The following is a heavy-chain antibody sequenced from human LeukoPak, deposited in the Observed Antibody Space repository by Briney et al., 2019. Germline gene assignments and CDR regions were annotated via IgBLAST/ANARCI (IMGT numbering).Heavy chain of an antibody. J-gene: IGHJ6*03. V-gene: IGHV4-34*01. Sequence: SETLYFTCTVSGGSISSYYWGWIRKPPGKGLDWFGEFIHSGSTNYNPSLKSRVTRSVHTSKNQFSLNVSSVTAADTAVYYCARGSTISVYYYYYMDVWGKGTTVTVSS. CDR1: GGSISSYY. CDR3: ARGSTISVYYYYYMDV. D-gene: IGHD3-3*01. CDR2: FIHSGST.